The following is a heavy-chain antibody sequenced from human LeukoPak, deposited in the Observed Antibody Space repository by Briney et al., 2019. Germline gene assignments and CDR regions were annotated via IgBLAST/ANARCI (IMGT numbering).Heavy chain of an antibody. CDR2: ISYDGSNK. J-gene: IGHJ4*02. CDR3: ARSFGLSGYDFKGDY. Sequence: PGRSLRLSCAASGFTFSSYAMHWVRQAPGKGLEWVAVISYDGSNKYYADSVKGRFTISRDNSKNTLYLQMNSLRAEDTAVYYCARSFGLSGYDFKGDYWGQGTLVTVSS. CDR1: GFTFSSYA. V-gene: IGHV3-30-3*01. D-gene: IGHD5-12*01.